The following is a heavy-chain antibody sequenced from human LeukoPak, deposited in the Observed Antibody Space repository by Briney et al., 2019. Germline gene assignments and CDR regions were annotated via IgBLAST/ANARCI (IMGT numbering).Heavy chain of an antibody. J-gene: IGHJ5*02. CDR1: GGTFSSYA. CDR2: IIPIFGTA. V-gene: IGHV1-69*13. D-gene: IGHD2-2*01. Sequence: SVKVSCKASGGTFSSYATSWVRQAPGQGLEWMGGIIPIFGTANYAQKFQGRVTITADESTSTAYMELSSLRSEDTAVYYCAAIVVVPAATQGHWFDPWGQGTLVTVSS. CDR3: AAIVVVPAATQGHWFDP.